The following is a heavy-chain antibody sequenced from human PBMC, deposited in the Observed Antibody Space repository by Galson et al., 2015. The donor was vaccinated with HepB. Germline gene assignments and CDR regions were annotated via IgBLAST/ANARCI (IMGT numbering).Heavy chain of an antibody. CDR1: GFTFSTYW. V-gene: IGHV3-74*01. CDR2: INIDGSDI. J-gene: IGHJ4*02. CDR3: VRGSSDWLGLDY. D-gene: IGHD6-19*01. Sequence: SLRLSCAASGFTFSTYWMHWARQAPGKGLVWVSHINIDGSDIKYADSVRGRFTISRDNARNTLDLQMNSLTAEDTATYYCVRGSSDWLGLDYWGQGALAIVSS.